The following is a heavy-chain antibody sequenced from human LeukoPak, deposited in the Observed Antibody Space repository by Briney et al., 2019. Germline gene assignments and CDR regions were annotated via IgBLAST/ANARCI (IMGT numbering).Heavy chain of an antibody. CDR1: AGSMSGYF. V-gene: IGHV4-59*01. Sequence: SETLSLTCTVSAGSMSGYFWSWIRQPPGKGLEWIGYIYYSGSTNYNPSLKSRVTISVDTSKNQFSLKLSSVTAADTAVYYCARSITSSWYGDFQHWGQGTLVTVSS. J-gene: IGHJ1*01. CDR3: ARSITSSWYGDFQH. CDR2: IYYSGST. D-gene: IGHD6-13*01.